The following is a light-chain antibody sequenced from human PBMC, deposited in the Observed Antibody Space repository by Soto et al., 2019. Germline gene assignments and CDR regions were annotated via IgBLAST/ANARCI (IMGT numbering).Light chain of an antibody. J-gene: IGLJ3*02. CDR3: SAHTSTTTLGV. CDR1: GSDIGRYNY. CDR2: DVN. V-gene: IGLV2-14*03. Sequence: QSALAQPASVSGSPGQSITISCTGTGSDIGRYNYVSWYQQHPGKAPKLMIYDVNNRPSGVSNRFSGSKSGNTASLTISGLQADDEADYYCSAHTSTTTLGVFGGGTKLTVL.